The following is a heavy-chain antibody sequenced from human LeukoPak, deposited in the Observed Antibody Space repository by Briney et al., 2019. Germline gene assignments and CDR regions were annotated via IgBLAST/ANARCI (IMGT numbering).Heavy chain of an antibody. CDR3: PKDRDSYGYYPYYFDY. D-gene: IGHD5-18*01. J-gene: IGHJ4*02. V-gene: IGHV3-66*01. Sequence: GGSLRLSCAVSGFTVSSNYMRWGRQAPGKGVEGGSGIYSGGSTYYSDSVKGRFTISRENSKKTRFQQRNSLRAEDTAVYYCPKDRDSYGYYPYYFDYWGQGTLVTVSS. CDR1: GFTVSSNY. CDR2: IYSGGST.